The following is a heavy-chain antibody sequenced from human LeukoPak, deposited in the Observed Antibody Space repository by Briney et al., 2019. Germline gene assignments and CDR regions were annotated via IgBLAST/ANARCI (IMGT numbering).Heavy chain of an antibody. CDR2: IWYDGSIK. V-gene: IGHV3-33*06. CDR3: AKVDSYYSLGNYAFEI. D-gene: IGHD3-10*01. J-gene: IGHJ3*02. Sequence: PGGSLSLSCAASGFTFSSYGMHWVRQAPGKGLEGVIVIWYDGSIKFYVDSVKGRFTISRDTSKNTMYLHMNSLRAEATAVYYCAKVDSYYSLGNYAFEIRGEGTLVTVSS. CDR1: GFTFSSYG.